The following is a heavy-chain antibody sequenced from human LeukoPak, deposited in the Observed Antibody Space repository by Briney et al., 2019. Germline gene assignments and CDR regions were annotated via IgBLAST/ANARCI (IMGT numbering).Heavy chain of an antibody. Sequence: GGSLRLSCAASGFTFSSYWMHWVRQAPGKGLVWVSRINSDGSSTSYADSVEGRFTISRDNAKNTLYLHMNSLRAEDTAVYYCARALTLRGWFDPWGQGTLVTVSS. CDR2: INSDGSST. CDR3: ARALTLRGWFDP. CDR1: GFTFSSYW. J-gene: IGHJ5*02. V-gene: IGHV3-74*01. D-gene: IGHD2/OR15-2a*01.